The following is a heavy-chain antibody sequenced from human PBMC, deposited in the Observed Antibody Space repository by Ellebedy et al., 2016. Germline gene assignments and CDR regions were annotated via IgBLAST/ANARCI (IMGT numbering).Heavy chain of an antibody. Sequence: GESLKISXAASGFTFGSYAMSWVRQAPGKGLEWVSSISGSGGSTYYGDSVKGRFTISRDNFKNTLYLQMNSLRAEDTAVYYCADGERTYYDYNRPLPWGQGTLVTVSS. CDR2: ISGSGGST. D-gene: IGHD3-3*01. J-gene: IGHJ5*02. CDR3: ADGERTYYDYNRPLP. V-gene: IGHV3-23*02. CDR1: GFTFGSYA.